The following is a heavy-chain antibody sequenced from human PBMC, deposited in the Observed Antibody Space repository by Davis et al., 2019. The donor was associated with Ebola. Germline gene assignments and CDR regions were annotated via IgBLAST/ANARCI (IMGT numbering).Heavy chain of an antibody. J-gene: IGHJ4*02. CDR3: TSTWSTIDY. V-gene: IGHV3-73*01. Sequence: PGGSLRLSCAASGFTFSGSAMHWVRQASGKGLEWVGRIRTKTNNYATAYAASVKGRFTISRDDSKNTAYLQMNSLKTEDTAVYYCTSTWSTIDYWGQGTLVTVSS. CDR1: GFTFSGSA. D-gene: IGHD1-14*01. CDR2: IRTKTNNYAT.